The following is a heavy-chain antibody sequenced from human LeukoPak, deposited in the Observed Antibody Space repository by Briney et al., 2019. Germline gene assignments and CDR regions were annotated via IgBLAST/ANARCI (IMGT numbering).Heavy chain of an antibody. CDR3: ARAQADSSGWYGLGAPSYDY. CDR1: GGSTSSYY. J-gene: IGHJ4*02. CDR2: IYYSGST. D-gene: IGHD6-19*01. V-gene: IGHV4-59*01. Sequence: PSETLSLTCTVSGGSTSSYYWSWIRQPPGKGLEWIGYIYYSGSTNYNPSLKSRVTISVDTSKNQFSLKLSSVTAADTAVYYCARAQADSSGWYGLGAPSYDYWGQGTLVTVSS.